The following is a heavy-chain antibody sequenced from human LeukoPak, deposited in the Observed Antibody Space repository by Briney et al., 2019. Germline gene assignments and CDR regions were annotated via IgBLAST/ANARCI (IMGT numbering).Heavy chain of an antibody. D-gene: IGHD1-26*01. CDR2: INHSGST. Sequence: PSESLSLTCAVYGGSFSGYYWSWIRQPPGKGLEWIGEINHSGSTNYNPSLKSRVTISVDTSKNQFSLKLDSVTAEDTSVYFCARDHPSGSFLGSWFDLWGQGTLVTVSS. CDR3: ARDHPSGSFLGSWFDL. V-gene: IGHV4-34*01. J-gene: IGHJ5*02. CDR1: GGSFSGYY.